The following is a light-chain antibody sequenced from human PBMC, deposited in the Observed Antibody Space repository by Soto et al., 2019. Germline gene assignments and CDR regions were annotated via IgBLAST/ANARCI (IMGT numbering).Light chain of an antibody. Sequence: DIQMTQSPSSLSASVGDRVTMTCRASETISTFLNWYQHKPGKAPKLLISAPSHLQGGVPSRFSGSGSGTEFTLTINGLQPEDFASYYCQQSYSTSPITFGQGTRL. V-gene: IGKV1-39*01. CDR1: ETISTF. CDR3: QQSYSTSPIT. CDR2: APS. J-gene: IGKJ5*01.